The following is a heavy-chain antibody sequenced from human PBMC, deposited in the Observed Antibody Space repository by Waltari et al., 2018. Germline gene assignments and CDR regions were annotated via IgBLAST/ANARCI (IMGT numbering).Heavy chain of an antibody. CDR1: GLTFSRSW. Sequence: EVQLVESGGDLVQPGGSIRLSCAASGLTFSRSWMTWVRQAPGKGLEWVGNIQQNGSEKWYADSVRGRFTISRDNAMNSLYLQMNSLRVEDTAVYYCARDLVATPPWGQGTLVTVSS. CDR2: IQQNGSEK. V-gene: IGHV3-7*01. J-gene: IGHJ5*02. CDR3: ARDLVATPP. D-gene: IGHD2-21*02.